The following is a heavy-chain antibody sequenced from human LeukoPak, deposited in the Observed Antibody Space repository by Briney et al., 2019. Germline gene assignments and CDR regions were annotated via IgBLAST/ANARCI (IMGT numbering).Heavy chain of an antibody. J-gene: IGHJ6*03. D-gene: IGHD3-3*01. V-gene: IGHV3-20*04. CDR2: INWNGGST. Sequence: GGSLRLYRAASGFTFDDYGMGWVRQAPGKGLEWVSGINWNGGSTGYADSVKGRFTISRDNAKNSLYLQMNSLRAEDTALYYCARGGITIFGVVSYMDVWGKGTTVTVSS. CDR3: ARGGITIFGVVSYMDV. CDR1: GFTFDDYG.